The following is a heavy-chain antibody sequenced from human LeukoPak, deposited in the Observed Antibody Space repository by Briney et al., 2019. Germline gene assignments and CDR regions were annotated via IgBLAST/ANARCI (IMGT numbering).Heavy chain of an antibody. CDR2: ISGSGGST. CDR3: ANIAYSGYDWDY. Sequence: GGSLRLSCAASGFTFSTYAMSWVRQAPGKGLEWGSTISGSGGSTYYADSVKGRFTISRDNSKNTLYLQMNSLRTEDTAVYYCANIAYSGYDWDYWGQGTLVTVSS. J-gene: IGHJ4*02. CDR1: GFTFSTYA. D-gene: IGHD5-12*01. V-gene: IGHV3-23*01.